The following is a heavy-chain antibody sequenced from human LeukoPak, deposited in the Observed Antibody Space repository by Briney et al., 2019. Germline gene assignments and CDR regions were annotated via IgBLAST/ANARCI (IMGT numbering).Heavy chain of an antibody. CDR2: INPNSGGT. D-gene: IGHD2-2*02. CDR1: GYTFTGYY. J-gene: IGHJ3*02. CDR3: ARAPGDIVVVPAAIRAFDI. V-gene: IGHV1-2*02. Sequence: ASVKVSCKASGYTFTGYYMHWVRQAPGQGLEWMGWINPNSGGTNYAQKFQGRVTMPRDTSISTAYMELSRLRSDDTAVYYCARAPGDIVVVPAAIRAFDIWGQGTMVTVSS.